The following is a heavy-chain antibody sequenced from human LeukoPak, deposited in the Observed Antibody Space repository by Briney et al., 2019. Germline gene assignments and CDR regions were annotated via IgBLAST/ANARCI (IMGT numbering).Heavy chain of an antibody. CDR1: GFTFSSYW. CDR2: IKQDGSEK. V-gene: IGHV3-7*01. Sequence: GGSLRLSCAASGFTFSSYWMSWVRQAPGKGLEWVANIKQDGSEKYYVDSVKGRFTISRDNAKNSLYLQMSSLRAEDTAVYYCARGGGLLWFGKSLFGYYFDYWGQGTLVTVSS. D-gene: IGHD3-10*01. J-gene: IGHJ4*02. CDR3: ARGGGLLWFGKSLFGYYFDY.